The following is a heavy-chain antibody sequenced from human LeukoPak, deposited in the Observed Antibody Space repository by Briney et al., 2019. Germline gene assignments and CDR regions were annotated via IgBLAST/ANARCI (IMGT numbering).Heavy chain of an antibody. CDR1: GGTFSSYA. J-gene: IGHJ4*02. V-gene: IGHV1-69*05. CDR2: IIPIFGTA. CDR3: ARAGELRQLGRSGSYLY. D-gene: IGHD1-26*01. Sequence: SVKVSCKASGGTFSSYAISWLRQAPGQGLERMGGIIPIFGTANYAQKFQGRVTITTDESTSTAYMELSSLRSEDTAVYYCARAGELRQLGRSGSYLYWGQGTLVTVSS.